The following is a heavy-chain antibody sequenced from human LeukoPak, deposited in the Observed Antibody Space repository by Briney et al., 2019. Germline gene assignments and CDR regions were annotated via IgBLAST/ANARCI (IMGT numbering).Heavy chain of an antibody. V-gene: IGHV3-48*03. J-gene: IGHJ4*02. Sequence: QSGGSLRLSCAASGFTFSSYEMNWVRQAPGKGLEWVSYISSSGSTIYYADSVKGRFTISRDNVKNSLYLQMNSLRAEDTAVYYCARSGLSRFGFWGQGTLVTVSS. CDR1: GFTFSSYE. CDR2: ISSSGSTI. D-gene: IGHD2/OR15-2a*01. CDR3: ARSGLSRFGF.